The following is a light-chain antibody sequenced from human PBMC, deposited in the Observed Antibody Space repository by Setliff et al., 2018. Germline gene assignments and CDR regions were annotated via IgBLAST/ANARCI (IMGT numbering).Light chain of an antibody. CDR1: SNDIDHSHY. V-gene: IGLV2-14*03. CDR2: DVS. CDR3: ASYTSITTGV. Sequence: QSALTQPASVSGSPGQSITISCTGTSNDIDHSHYVSWYQQHPGKVPQLIIYDVSIRPSGVSDRFSAHKSGNTASLSISGLQIEDEGYYYCASYTSITTGVFGTGTKVTVL. J-gene: IGLJ1*01.